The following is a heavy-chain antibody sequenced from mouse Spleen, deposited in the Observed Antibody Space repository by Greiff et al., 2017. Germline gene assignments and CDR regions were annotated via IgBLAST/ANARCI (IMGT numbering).Heavy chain of an antibody. CDR2: INPNNGGT. D-gene: IGHD2-4*01. J-gene: IGHJ2*01. CDR3: ARVYDYAGYFDY. Sequence: EVKLQQSGPELVKPGASVKISCKASGYTFTDYYMNWVKQSHGKSLEWIGDINPNNGGTSYNQKFKGKATLTVDKSSSTAYMELRSLTSEDSAVYYCARVYDYAGYFDYWGQGTTLTVSS. CDR1: GYTFTDYY. V-gene: IGHV1-26*01.